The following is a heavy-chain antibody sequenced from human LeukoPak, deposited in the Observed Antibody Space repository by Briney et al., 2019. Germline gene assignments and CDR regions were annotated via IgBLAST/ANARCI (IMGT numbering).Heavy chain of an antibody. CDR3: ARGEVVPAAIYFQH. CDR1: GGTFSSYA. V-gene: IGHV1-69*13. CDR2: IIPIFGTA. D-gene: IGHD2-2*01. Sequence: VASVKVSCKASGGTFSSYAISWVRQAPGQGLEWMGGIIPIFGTANYAQKFQGRVTITADESTSTAYMELSSLRSEDTAVYYCARGEVVPAAIYFQHWGQGTLVTVSS. J-gene: IGHJ1*01.